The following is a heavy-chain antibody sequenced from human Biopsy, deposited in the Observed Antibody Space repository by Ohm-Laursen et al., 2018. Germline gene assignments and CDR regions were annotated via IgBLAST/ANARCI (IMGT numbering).Heavy chain of an antibody. J-gene: IGHJ5*02. CDR2: IYTSGIT. Sequence: GTLSLTCTVSGGSLSSYSWSWIRQPAGKGLEWIGQIYTSGITNYTPSLKSRVTISVDTSKNKFSLRVSSVTAADTAVYYCARDRDRRGWFDPWGQGTLVTVSS. D-gene: IGHD1-14*01. CDR3: ARDRDRRGWFDP. V-gene: IGHV4-4*07. CDR1: GGSLSSYS.